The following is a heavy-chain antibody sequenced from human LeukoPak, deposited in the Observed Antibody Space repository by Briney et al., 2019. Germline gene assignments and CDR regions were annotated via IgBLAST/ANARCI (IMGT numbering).Heavy chain of an antibody. CDR1: GYTFTSYG. D-gene: IGHD2-2*03. Sequence: ASVKVSCKASGYTFTSYGISWVRQAPGKGLEWMGWISAYNGNTNYAQKLQGRVTMTTDTSTSTAYMELRSLRSDDTAVYYCARDVLDIVVVPAAYYYYYYMDVWGKGTTVTVSS. J-gene: IGHJ6*03. CDR3: ARDVLDIVVVPAAYYYYYYMDV. V-gene: IGHV1-18*01. CDR2: ISAYNGNT.